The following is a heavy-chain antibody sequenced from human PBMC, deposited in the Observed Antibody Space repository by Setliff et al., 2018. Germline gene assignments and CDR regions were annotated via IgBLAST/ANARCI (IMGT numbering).Heavy chain of an antibody. CDR3: ARVPAVTTISYFDY. J-gene: IGHJ4*02. V-gene: IGHV4-61*02. D-gene: IGHD4-17*01. Sequence: SETLSLTCTVSGDSISSGSYYWNWVRQSAGKGLEWIGRVYTSGSINYNPSLESRVTISVDTSKNQFSLKLRSVTAADTAVYYCARVPAVTTISYFDYWGEGTLVTVS. CDR2: VYTSGSI. CDR1: GDSISSGSYY.